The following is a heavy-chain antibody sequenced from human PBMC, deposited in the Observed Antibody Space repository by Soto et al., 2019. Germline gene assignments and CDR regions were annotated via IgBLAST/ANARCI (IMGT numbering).Heavy chain of an antibody. CDR3: ARNAWVRLDY. D-gene: IGHD1-1*01. CDR1: GDSISSSVW. Sequence: SETLSLTCAVSGDSISSSVWWTWVRQPPGKGLEWIGEVFHTGNTNYNPSLKSRVTMSVDKSTNEFSLKVTSVTAADTALYYCARNAWVRLDYWGQGALVTVSS. V-gene: IGHV4-4*02. CDR2: VFHTGNT. J-gene: IGHJ4*02.